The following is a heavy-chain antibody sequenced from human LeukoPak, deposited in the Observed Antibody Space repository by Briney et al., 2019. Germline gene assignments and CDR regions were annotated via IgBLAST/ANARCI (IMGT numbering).Heavy chain of an antibody. Sequence: SETLSLTCTVSGGSISSYYGSWLRQPPGKGLEWIGYIYYSGNTNYNPSLKSRVTISVDTSKNQFSLKLSSVTAADTAVYYCARVAVDTFDYWGQGTLVTVSS. CDR1: GGSISSYY. J-gene: IGHJ4*02. CDR2: IYYSGNT. CDR3: ARVAVDTFDY. D-gene: IGHD6-19*01. V-gene: IGHV4-59*01.